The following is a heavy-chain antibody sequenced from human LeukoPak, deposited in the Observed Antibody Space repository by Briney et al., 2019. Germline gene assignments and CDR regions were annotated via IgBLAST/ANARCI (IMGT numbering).Heavy chain of an antibody. CDR3: ARGTRTRYYYYYMDV. CDR1: GGSFSGYY. D-gene: IGHD2-2*01. CDR2: INHRGST. J-gene: IGHJ6*03. V-gene: IGHV4-34*01. Sequence: SETLSLTCAVYGGSFSGYYWSWIRQPPGKGLEWIGEINHRGSTNYNPSLKSRVTISVDTSKNQFSLKLSSVTAADTAVYYCARGTRTRYYYYYMDVWGKGTTVTVSS.